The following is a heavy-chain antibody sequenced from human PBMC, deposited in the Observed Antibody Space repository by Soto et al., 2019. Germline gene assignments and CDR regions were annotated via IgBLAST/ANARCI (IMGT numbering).Heavy chain of an antibody. CDR3: ARGRDGGAAN. D-gene: IGHD4-17*01. CDR2: INPSGST. J-gene: IGHJ4*02. Sequence: QVQLQQWGAGLLKPSETLSLTCAVYGGSFSGYYWSWIRQPPGKGLEWIGEINPSGSTNYTPSLKXRVTMSGDTPKNQFSLKLTSVASADTAVYYCARGRDGGAANWGQGTVVTVSS. V-gene: IGHV4-34*01. CDR1: GGSFSGYY.